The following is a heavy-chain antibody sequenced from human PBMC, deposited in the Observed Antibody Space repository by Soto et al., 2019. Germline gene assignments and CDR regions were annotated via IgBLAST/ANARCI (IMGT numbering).Heavy chain of an antibody. D-gene: IGHD3-22*01. Sequence: ASVKVSCKVSGYTLTELSMHWVRQAPGKGLEWMGGFDPEDGETIYAQKFQGRVTMTEDTSTDTAYMELSSLRSEDTAVYYCATGGSSGYYYDYWGQGTLLTVSS. CDR3: ATGGSSGYYYDY. J-gene: IGHJ4*02. CDR2: FDPEDGET. CDR1: GYTLTELS. V-gene: IGHV1-24*01.